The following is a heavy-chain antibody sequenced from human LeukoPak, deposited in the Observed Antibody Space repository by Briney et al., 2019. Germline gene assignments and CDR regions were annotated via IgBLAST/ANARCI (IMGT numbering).Heavy chain of an antibody. Sequence: ASVKVSCKASGYTFTSYGISWVRQAPGQALEWMGWISAYNGNTNYAQKLQGRVTMTTDTSTSTAYMELRSLRSDDTAVYYCARGPLGRGWYYFDYWGQGTLVTVSS. V-gene: IGHV1-18*01. J-gene: IGHJ4*02. CDR2: ISAYNGNT. CDR1: GYTFTSYG. CDR3: ARGPLGRGWYYFDY. D-gene: IGHD6-19*01.